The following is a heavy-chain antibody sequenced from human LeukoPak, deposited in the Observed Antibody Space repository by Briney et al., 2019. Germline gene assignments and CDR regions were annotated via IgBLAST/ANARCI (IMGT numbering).Heavy chain of an antibody. V-gene: IGHV4-59*01. D-gene: IGHD4-17*01. Sequence: SETLSLTCTVSGGPISSYYWSWIRQPPGKGLEWIGYIDHSGSTNYNPSLKSRVSISSDTSKNQFSLELSSVTAADTAVYYCARLKATVSIHAYFDSWGQGTLVTVSS. CDR2: IDHSGST. J-gene: IGHJ4*02. CDR3: ARLKATVSIHAYFDS. CDR1: GGPISSYY.